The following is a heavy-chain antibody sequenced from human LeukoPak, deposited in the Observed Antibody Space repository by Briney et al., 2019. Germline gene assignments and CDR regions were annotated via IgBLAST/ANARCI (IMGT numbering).Heavy chain of an antibody. V-gene: IGHV1-2*02. D-gene: IGHD3-22*01. CDR3: ARAKSYYDSSGYYHDAFDI. Sequence: ASVKVSCKASGYTFTSYDINWVRQAPGQGLEWMGWINPNSGGTNYAQKFQGRVTMTRDTSISTAYMELSRLRSDDTAVYYCARAKSYYDSSGYYHDAFDIWGQGTMVTVSS. CDR2: INPNSGGT. J-gene: IGHJ3*02. CDR1: GYTFTSYD.